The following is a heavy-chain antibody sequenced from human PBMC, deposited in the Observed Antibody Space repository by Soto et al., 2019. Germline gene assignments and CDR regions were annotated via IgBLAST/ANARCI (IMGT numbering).Heavy chain of an antibody. Sequence: ASVKVSCKASGYTFTIYGISWVRQAPGQGLEWMGWISVYNGNTNYAQKLQGRVTMTTDTSTSTAYMELRSLRSDDTAVYYCARVYDFWSGYSNPFDYWGQGTPVTVSS. CDR2: ISVYNGNT. D-gene: IGHD3-3*01. CDR3: ARVYDFWSGYSNPFDY. CDR1: GYTFTIYG. V-gene: IGHV1-18*01. J-gene: IGHJ4*02.